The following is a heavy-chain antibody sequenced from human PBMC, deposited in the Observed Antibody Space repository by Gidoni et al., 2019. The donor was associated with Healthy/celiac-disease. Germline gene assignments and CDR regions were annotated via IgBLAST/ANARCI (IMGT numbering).Heavy chain of an antibody. CDR2: ISGSGGST. D-gene: IGHD5-18*01. CDR1: GFTFRSYA. V-gene: IGHV3-23*01. J-gene: IGHJ4*02. CDR3: AKWDTAMAPGDY. Sequence: EVQLLESGGGLVQPGGSLRLSCAASGFTFRSYARSWVRQAPGKGLEWVSAISGSGGSTYYADSVKGRFTISRDNSKNTLDLQMNSLRAEDTAVYYCAKWDTAMAPGDYWGQGTLVTVSS.